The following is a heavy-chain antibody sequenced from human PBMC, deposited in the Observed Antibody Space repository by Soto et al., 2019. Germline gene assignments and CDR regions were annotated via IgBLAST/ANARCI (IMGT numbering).Heavy chain of an antibody. Sequence: GAYLKISWKGGAYTLSGHWIGLARQMPGKGLEWMGISYPGDSDTRYSQSFLCQVTISRDNSKNTLYLQMNSLRAEDTAVYYCAKNPLPRGWFDPWGQGTLVTVSS. CDR3: AKNPLPRGWFDP. V-gene: IGHV5-51*01. D-gene: IGHD1-26*01. CDR2: SYPGDSDT. J-gene: IGHJ5*02. CDR1: AYTLSGHW.